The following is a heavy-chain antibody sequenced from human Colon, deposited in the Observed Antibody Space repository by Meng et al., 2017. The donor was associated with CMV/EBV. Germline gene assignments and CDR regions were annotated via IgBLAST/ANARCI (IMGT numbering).Heavy chain of an antibody. CDR1: GFTFSNYG. D-gene: IGHD4/OR15-4a*01. CDR2: ISGNGGST. CDR3: YGAGGGSY. Sequence: GGSLRLSCAASGFTFSNYGMSWVRQAPGKGLEWVSVISGNGGSTYYGDSVKGRFTISKDNSNNTLYLQMRSLRAEDTAVYYCYGAGGGSYWGQGTVVTVSS. V-gene: IGHV3-23*01. J-gene: IGHJ4*02.